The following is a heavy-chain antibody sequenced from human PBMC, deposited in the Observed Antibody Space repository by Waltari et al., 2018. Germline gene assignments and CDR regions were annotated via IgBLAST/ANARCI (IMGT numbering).Heavy chain of an antibody. CDR1: GGSITTNYN. Sequence: QLQLQESGPGLVRPSETLSLTCTVSGGSITTNYNWAWIRQPPGKGLEWMGNMQYRGSTFYNPSLMSRVTISLDTSKNQFSLILTSVDAADTAVYFCGRIAFGDDGGYFQYWGQGTLVTVSS. CDR2: MQYRGST. CDR3: GRIAFGDDGGYFQY. J-gene: IGHJ1*01. V-gene: IGHV4-39*01. D-gene: IGHD4-17*01.